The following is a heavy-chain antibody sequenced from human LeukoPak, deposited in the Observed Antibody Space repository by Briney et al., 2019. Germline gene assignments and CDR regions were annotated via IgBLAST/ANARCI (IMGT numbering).Heavy chain of an antibody. Sequence: SETLSLTCTVSGGSISSYYWSWIRQAPGGGLEWIGYIYYLGSGKYNPSLKSRARISVDTSMNQLSLKLNSVTAADTAVYYCARLQVDNDAFDIWGQGTMVTVSS. CDR3: ARLQVDNDAFDI. J-gene: IGHJ3*02. D-gene: IGHD1-1*01. CDR2: IYYLGSG. V-gene: IGHV4-59*08. CDR1: GGSISSYY.